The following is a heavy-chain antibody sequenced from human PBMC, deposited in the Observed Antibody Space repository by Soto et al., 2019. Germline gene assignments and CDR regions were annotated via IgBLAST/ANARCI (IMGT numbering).Heavy chain of an antibody. CDR1: GFSLSNARMG. CDR3: ARTQLMITFGGVIVIPGVPFDY. CDR2: IFSNDEK. V-gene: IGHV2-26*01. D-gene: IGHD3-16*02. J-gene: IGHJ4*02. Sequence: GSGPTLVNPTETLTLTCTVSGFSLSNARMGVSWIRQPPGKALEWLAHIFSNDEKSYSTSLKSRLTISKDTSKSQVVLTMTNMDPVDTATYYCARTQLMITFGGVIVIPGVPFDYWGQGTLVTVSS.